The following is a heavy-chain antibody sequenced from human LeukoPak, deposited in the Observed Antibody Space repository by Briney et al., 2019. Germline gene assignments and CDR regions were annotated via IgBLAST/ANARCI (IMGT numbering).Heavy chain of an antibody. CDR1: GHYIRDGDCL. J-gene: IGHJ3*02. D-gene: IGHD2-21*01. Sequence: QSLSLTCTVSGHYIRDGDCLGLWGRRRRGRGREGIEYSHNSGSTHYPPSLKSRVIISVDTSKSEFSLRLTSVTAADTAVYYCAREELLFLAFDIWGQGTLVTVSS. CDR3: AREELLFLAFDI. V-gene: IGHV4-31*03. CDR2: SHNSGST.